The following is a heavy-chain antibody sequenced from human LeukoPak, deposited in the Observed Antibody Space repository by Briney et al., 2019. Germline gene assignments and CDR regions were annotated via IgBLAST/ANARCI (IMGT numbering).Heavy chain of an antibody. J-gene: IGHJ4*02. V-gene: IGHV3-23*01. CDR3: AKAYSMGYYFDY. CDR2: ISGSGGST. D-gene: IGHD6-13*01. Sequence: GGSLRLSCAASGFTLSSYAMNWVRQAPGKGLEWVSAISGSGGSTYYADSVKGRFTISRDNSKNTLYLQMNSLRAEDTAVYYCAKAYSMGYYFDYWGQGTLVTVSS. CDR1: GFTLSSYA.